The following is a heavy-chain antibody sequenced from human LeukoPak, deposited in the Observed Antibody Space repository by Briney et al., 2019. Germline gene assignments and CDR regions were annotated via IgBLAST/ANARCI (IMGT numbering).Heavy chain of an antibody. J-gene: IGHJ4*02. CDR3: ATMKAVRVNDFWSGYPDY. CDR2: IYHSGTT. V-gene: IGHV4-61*01. D-gene: IGHD3-3*01. CDR1: GVSIRSTTHY. Sequence: PSETLSLTCTVSGVSIRSTTHYWSWIRQPPGKGLEWIGYIYHSGTTNYNPSLRSRVTISVDTSKNQFSLKLSSVTAADTAVYYCATMKAVRVNDFWSGYPDYWGQGTLVTVSS.